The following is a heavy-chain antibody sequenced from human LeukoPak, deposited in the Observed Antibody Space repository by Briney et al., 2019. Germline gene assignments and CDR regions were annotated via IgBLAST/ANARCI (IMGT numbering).Heavy chain of an antibody. Sequence: GGSLRLSCAASGFTFSIYWMYWVRQAPGKGLVWVSRINSDGFSISYADSVKGRFTISRDNAKNTLYLQMNSLRDEDTAVYYCASEIRLTRDYWGQGTLVTVSS. CDR1: GFTFSIYW. J-gene: IGHJ4*02. CDR3: ASEIRLTRDY. CDR2: INSDGFSI. V-gene: IGHV3-74*01.